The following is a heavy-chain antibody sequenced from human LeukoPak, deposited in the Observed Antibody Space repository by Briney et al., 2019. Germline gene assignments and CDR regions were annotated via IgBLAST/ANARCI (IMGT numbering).Heavy chain of an antibody. J-gene: IGHJ6*02. Sequence: PGGSLRLSCAASGFTFSNAWMSWVRQAPGKGLEWVGRIKSKTDGGTTDYAAPVKGRFTISRDDSKNTLYLQMNSLKTEDTAVYYCTHSSLGWELLRDYYYYYGMDVWGQGTTVTVSS. V-gene: IGHV3-15*01. CDR1: GFTFSNAW. D-gene: IGHD1-26*01. CDR2: IKSKTDGGTT. CDR3: THSSLGWELLRDYYYYYGMDV.